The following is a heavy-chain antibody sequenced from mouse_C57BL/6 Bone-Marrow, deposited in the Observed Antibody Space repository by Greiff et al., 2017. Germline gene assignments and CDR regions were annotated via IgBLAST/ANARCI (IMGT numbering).Heavy chain of an antibody. CDR2: IDPSDSYI. V-gene: IGHV1-50*01. Sequence: QVQLQQPGAELVKPGASVKLSCKASGYTFTSYWMQWVKQRPGQGLEWIGEIDPSDSYINYNQKFKGKATLTVDTYSSTAYMQLSSLTSEDSAVYCCAREDGSSSYYAMDYWGQGTSVTVSS. CDR1: GYTFTSYW. D-gene: IGHD1-1*01. J-gene: IGHJ4*01. CDR3: AREDGSSSYYAMDY.